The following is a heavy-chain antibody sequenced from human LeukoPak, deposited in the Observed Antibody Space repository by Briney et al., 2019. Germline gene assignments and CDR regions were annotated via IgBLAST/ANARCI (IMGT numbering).Heavy chain of an antibody. J-gene: IGHJ4*02. D-gene: IGHD1-26*01. CDR2: IYYSGST. Sequence: PSETLSLTCTVSGGSISSYYWSWVRQPPRKGLEWIGYIYYSGSTNYNPSLKSRVTISVDTSKNQFSLKLSSVTAADTAVYYCARVGATTRYYFDYWGQGTLVTVSS. V-gene: IGHV4-59*01. CDR3: ARVGATTRYYFDY. CDR1: GGSISSYY.